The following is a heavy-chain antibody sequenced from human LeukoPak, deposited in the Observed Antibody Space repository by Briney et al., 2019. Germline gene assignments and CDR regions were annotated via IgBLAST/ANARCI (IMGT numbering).Heavy chain of an antibody. D-gene: IGHD3-22*01. J-gene: IGHJ3*01. V-gene: IGHV1-24*01. CDR1: GYTITELS. CDR2: YDPGEGER. Sequence: ASVKVSCKVSGYTITELSMHWVRQAPGKGREWMGSYDPGEGERINAQKFQGRVTMTKETSTDTVYMELTSLTSEDTAVYYCATQFDYDRSAYYLRAFDLWGQGTKVTV. CDR3: ATQFDYDRSAYYLRAFDL.